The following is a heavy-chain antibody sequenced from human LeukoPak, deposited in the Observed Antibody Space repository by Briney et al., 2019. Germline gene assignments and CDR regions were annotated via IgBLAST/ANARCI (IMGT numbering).Heavy chain of an antibody. Sequence: ASVKVSCKASGYTFTGYYMHWVRQASGQGLEWMGWINPNSGGTNYAQKFQGRVTMTRDTSISTAYMELSRLRSDDTAVYYCARGTGTTSGGAAYWGQGTLVTVSS. V-gene: IGHV1-2*02. CDR2: INPNSGGT. J-gene: IGHJ4*02. CDR3: ARGTGTTSGGAAY. D-gene: IGHD1-7*01. CDR1: GYTFTGYY.